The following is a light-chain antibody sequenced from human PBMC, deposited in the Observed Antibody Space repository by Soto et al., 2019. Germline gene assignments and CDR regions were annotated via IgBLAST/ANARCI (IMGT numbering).Light chain of an antibody. J-gene: IGKJ3*01. Sequence: EIVLTQSPGTLSLSPGERATLSCRASQSVSSSYLAWYQQKPGQAPRLLIYGASSRATGIPDRFSGSGSGTDFTLTISRLEPEDFAVYFCQLYGSSPPAVTFGPGTKVDIK. V-gene: IGKV3-20*01. CDR1: QSVSSSY. CDR2: GAS. CDR3: QLYGSSPPAVT.